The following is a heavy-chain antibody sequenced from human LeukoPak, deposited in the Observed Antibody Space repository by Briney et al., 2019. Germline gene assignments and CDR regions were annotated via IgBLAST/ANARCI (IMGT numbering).Heavy chain of an antibody. CDR1: GYTFTGYY. CDR3: ARETFDI. V-gene: IGHV1-2*02. J-gene: IGHJ3*02. Sequence: ASVKVSCKASGYTFTGYYMHWVRQAPGQGLEWMGWINPNSGGTVYAQKFQGRVSISTDTSISTAYMELSSVRSEDTAVYYCARETFDIWGQGTMVTVSS. CDR2: INPNSGGT.